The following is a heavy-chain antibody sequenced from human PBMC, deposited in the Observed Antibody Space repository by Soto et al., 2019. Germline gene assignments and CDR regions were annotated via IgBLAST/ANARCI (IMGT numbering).Heavy chain of an antibody. Sequence: SETLSLTCAVYGGSFSGYYWSWIRQPPGKGLEWIGEINHSGSTNYNPSLKSRVTISVDTSKNQFSLKLSSVTAADTAVYYCARVGNGYYFDYWGQGTLVTVSS. J-gene: IGHJ4*02. CDR3: ARVGNGYYFDY. CDR1: GGSFSGYY. D-gene: IGHD3-3*01. CDR2: INHSGST. V-gene: IGHV4-34*01.